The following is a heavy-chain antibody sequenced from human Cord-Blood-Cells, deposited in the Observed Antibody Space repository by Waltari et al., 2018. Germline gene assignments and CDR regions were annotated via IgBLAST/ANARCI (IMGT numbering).Heavy chain of an antibody. CDR3: ARRSYLERQSDY. Sequence: QLQLQESGPGLVKPSEPLSLTCPVSGGPISSSSYYWVWIRQPPGKGLEWIGSIYYSGSTYYNPSLKSRVTISVDTSKNQFSLKLSSVTAADTAVYYCARRSYLERQSDYWGQGTLVTVSS. J-gene: IGHJ4*02. D-gene: IGHD1-1*01. V-gene: IGHV4-39*01. CDR2: IYYSGST. CDR1: GGPISSSSYY.